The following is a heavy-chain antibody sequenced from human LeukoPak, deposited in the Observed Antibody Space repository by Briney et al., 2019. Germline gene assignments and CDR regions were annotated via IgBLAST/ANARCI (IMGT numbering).Heavy chain of an antibody. CDR2: IRSSSSNI. J-gene: IGHJ6*02. D-gene: IGHD3-3*01. Sequence: GXLRVWCAASGFSFSGYTMNGVRQAQGKGREWVSSIRSSSSNIYYADSVNGRFTISRDNAKNSLFLQMNSLRAEDTAVYYCARGVGWELRTGNYYGMDVWGQGTTVTVSS. CDR1: GFSFSGYT. V-gene: IGHV3-21*01. CDR3: ARGVGWELRTGNYYGMDV.